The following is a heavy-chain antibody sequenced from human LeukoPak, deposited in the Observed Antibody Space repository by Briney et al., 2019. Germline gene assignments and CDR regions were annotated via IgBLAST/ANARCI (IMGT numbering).Heavy chain of an antibody. Sequence: GRSLRLSCAASGFTFSGYWMSWVRQASGKGLEWLGRIKSKANNYATAYGAAVKGRFTNSRYDSKNTAYMQVNSLKTEDTAVYYCIRSDYSNYMDYWGQGTLVSVSS. D-gene: IGHD4-11*01. J-gene: IGHJ4*02. CDR1: GFTFSGYW. V-gene: IGHV3-73*01. CDR3: IRSDYSNYMDY. CDR2: IKSKANNYAT.